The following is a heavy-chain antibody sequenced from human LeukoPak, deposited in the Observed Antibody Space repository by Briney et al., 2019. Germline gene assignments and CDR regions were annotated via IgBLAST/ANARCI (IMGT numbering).Heavy chain of an antibody. Sequence: GRSLRLSCAASGFTFSSYAMHWVRQAPGKGLEWVAVISYDGSNKYYADSVKGRFTISRDNSKNTLYLQMNSLRAEDTAVYYCARGNNVLMVTGCFDYWGQGTLVTVSS. J-gene: IGHJ4*02. CDR2: ISYDGSNK. D-gene: IGHD2-21*02. V-gene: IGHV3-30-3*01. CDR1: GFTFSSYA. CDR3: ARGNNVLMVTGCFDY.